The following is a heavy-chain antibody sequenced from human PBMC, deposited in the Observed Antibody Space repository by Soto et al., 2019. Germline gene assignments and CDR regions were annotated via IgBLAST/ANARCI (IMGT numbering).Heavy chain of an antibody. Sequence: SETLSLTCTVSGDSISRGAYYWTWIRQHPVKGLEWIGYIYNSGRTYYNPSLKSRVTISVDTSKNQFSLKLSSVTAADTAVYYCATRGYSGYDALSYWYFDLWGRGTLVTVSS. CDR1: GDSISRGAYY. CDR3: ATRGYSGYDALSYWYFDL. D-gene: IGHD5-12*01. CDR2: IYNSGRT. V-gene: IGHV4-31*03. J-gene: IGHJ2*01.